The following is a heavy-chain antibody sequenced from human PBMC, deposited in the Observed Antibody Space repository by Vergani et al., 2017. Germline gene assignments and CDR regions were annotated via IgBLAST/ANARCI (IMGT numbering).Heavy chain of an antibody. J-gene: IGHJ4*02. CDR1: GGAVRTSIGYY. CDR3: ARGSRAEGGSGPDK. CDR2: IFSSGTT. Sequence: QVQLQESGPGLVKPSQTLSLSCTVSGGAVRTSIGYYWTWIRQPAGKTLEWIGEIFSSGTTNSNPSFKNRVTMSVDTSKNQFSLKLNSVTAADTAVYYCARGSRAEGGSGPDKWGQGTLVTVSS. V-gene: IGHV4-61*02. D-gene: IGHD6-13*01.